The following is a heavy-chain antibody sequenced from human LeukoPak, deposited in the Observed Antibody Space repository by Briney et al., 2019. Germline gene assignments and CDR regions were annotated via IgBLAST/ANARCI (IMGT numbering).Heavy chain of an antibody. D-gene: IGHD6-19*01. J-gene: IGHJ5*02. Sequence: SETLSLTCGVCGGSFSGYYGIGIRRPRGKGLECIGESKHSGSTNYNPSLKNQVTISVDTYKNQSSLQLSSVTAADTAVYYCARGGWQWLGLNWFDPWGQGTLVTVSS. CDR2: SKHSGST. CDR3: ARGGWQWLGLNWFDP. CDR1: GGSFSGYY. V-gene: IGHV4-34*01.